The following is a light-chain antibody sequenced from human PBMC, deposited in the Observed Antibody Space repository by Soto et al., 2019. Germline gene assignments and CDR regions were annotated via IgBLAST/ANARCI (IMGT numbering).Light chain of an antibody. CDR1: SSNIGNNY. CDR2: DNN. Sequence: QSVLTRPPSVSAAPGQKVTISCSGSSSNIGNNYVSWYQQLPGTAPKLLIYDNNKRPSGIPDRFSGYKSGTSATLGITGLQTGDEADYYCGTWDSSLSAGVFGPGPKVTVL. CDR3: GTWDSSLSAGV. V-gene: IGLV1-51*01. J-gene: IGLJ1*01.